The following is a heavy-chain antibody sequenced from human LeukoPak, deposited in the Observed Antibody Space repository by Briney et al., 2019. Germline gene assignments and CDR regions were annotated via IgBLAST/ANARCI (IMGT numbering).Heavy chain of an antibody. CDR2: MNPNSGNT. CDR1: GYTLTSYD. CDR3: ARGRRAAAGRNWFDP. V-gene: IGHV1-8*01. J-gene: IGHJ5*02. Sequence: ASVKVSCKASGYTLTSYDINWVRQATGQGLEWMGWMNPNSGNTGYAQKFQGRVTMTRNTSISTAYMELSSLRSEDTAVYYCARGRRAAAGRNWFDPWGQGTLVTVSS. D-gene: IGHD6-13*01.